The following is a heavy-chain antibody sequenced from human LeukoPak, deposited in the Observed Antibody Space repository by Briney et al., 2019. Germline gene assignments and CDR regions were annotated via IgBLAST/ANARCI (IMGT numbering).Heavy chain of an antibody. V-gene: IGHV4-4*08. J-gene: IGHJ3*02. D-gene: IGHD2-21*02. CDR2: IYDSGST. CDR1: GGSISSYY. CDR3: ARSHIVAVTGFAFDI. Sequence: SETLSLTCTVSGGSISSYYWSWIRRPPGKGLEWIGHIYDSGSTNYNPSLKSRVTITVDTSKNQFSLKLSSVTAADTTVYYCARSHIVAVTGFAFDIWGQGTLVTVSS.